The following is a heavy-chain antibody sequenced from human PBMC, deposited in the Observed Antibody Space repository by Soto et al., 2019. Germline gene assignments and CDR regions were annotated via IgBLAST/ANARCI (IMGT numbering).Heavy chain of an antibody. CDR3: ASDSRGWNYFFDY. CDR1: GGSISSSTYY. D-gene: IGHD6-19*01. V-gene: IGHV4-39*01. J-gene: IGHJ4*02. CDR2: IYKSGST. Sequence: PSETLSLTCTVSGGSISSSTYYWGWIRQPPGKGLEWIANIYKSGSTYYNPSLKSRVTISVDTSKNQFSLKLSSVTAADTAVYFCASDSRGWNYFFDYWGQGXLVTVSS.